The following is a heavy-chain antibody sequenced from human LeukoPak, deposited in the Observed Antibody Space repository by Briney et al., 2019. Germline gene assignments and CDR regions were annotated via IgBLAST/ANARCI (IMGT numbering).Heavy chain of an antibody. V-gene: IGHV3-53*01. CDR2: SYSGGST. CDR3: ASRIATAGSVDY. CDR1: AFSDKSNY. J-gene: IGHJ4*02. D-gene: IGHD6-13*01. Sequence: GGSLRLSCVASAFSDKSNYMSWVRQAPGKGLEWVSVSYSGGSTYYEDSVKGRFTVSRDNSKNTLHLQMNTLRAEDTAVYYCASRIATAGSVDYWGQGTLVTVSS.